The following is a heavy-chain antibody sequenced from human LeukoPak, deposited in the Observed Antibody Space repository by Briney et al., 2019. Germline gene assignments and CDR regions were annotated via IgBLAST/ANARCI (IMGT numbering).Heavy chain of an antibody. J-gene: IGHJ4*02. CDR1: GYSISSGYY. Sequence: PSETLSLTCTVSGYSISSGYYWGWIRQPPGKGLEWIGEIKDSGSTNYNPSLKSRVTISVDTSKNQFSLKLSSVTAADTAVYYCARRYYDSTAFDYWGQGTLVTVSS. V-gene: IGHV4-38-2*02. CDR3: ARRYYDSTAFDY. CDR2: IKDSGST. D-gene: IGHD3-22*01.